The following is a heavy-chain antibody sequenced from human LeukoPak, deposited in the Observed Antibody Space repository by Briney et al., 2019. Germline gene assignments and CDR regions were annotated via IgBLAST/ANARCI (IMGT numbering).Heavy chain of an antibody. CDR1: GYTFTGYY. J-gene: IGHJ5*02. CDR3: ARQLRIAAATFDP. D-gene: IGHD6-13*01. Sequence: GASVTVSCKASGYTFTGYYMHWVRQAPGQGLEWMGWINPNSGGANYAQKFQGRVTMTRDTSISTAYMELSRLRSDDTAVYYCARQLRIAAATFDPWGQGTLVTVSS. V-gene: IGHV1-2*02. CDR2: INPNSGGA.